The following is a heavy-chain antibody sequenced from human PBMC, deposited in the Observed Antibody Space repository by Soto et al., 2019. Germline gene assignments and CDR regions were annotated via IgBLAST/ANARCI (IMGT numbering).Heavy chain of an antibody. D-gene: IGHD1-1*01. CDR1: AVTSSNSW. CDR2: IKAKTDGGII. V-gene: IGHV3-15*01. CDR3: TENGFYPFHNNVYF. J-gene: IGHJ2*01. Sequence: GGSLRHPCTASAVTSSNSWMSWVRQAPGKGLEWVGRIKAKTDGGIIGYAAPVQGRFTISRDDSKNTLYLQMNSLKTLFFNVYSCTENGFYPFHNNVYF.